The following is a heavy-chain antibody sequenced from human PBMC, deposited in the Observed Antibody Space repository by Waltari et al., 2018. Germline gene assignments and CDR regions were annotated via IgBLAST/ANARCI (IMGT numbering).Heavy chain of an antibody. CDR1: GYTFTSYD. CDR2: MNPNSGST. D-gene: IGHD2-8*01. V-gene: IGHV1-8*02. CDR3: ARVCTNGVCAGKEAADFDY. J-gene: IGHJ4*02. Sequence: QVQLVQSGAEVKKPGASVKVSCKASGYTFTSYDVNWVRPATGQGLEWMGWMNPNSGSTGYTQKFQGRVTMTRDTSISTAYMELSSLRPDDTAVYYCARVCTNGVCAGKEAADFDYWGQGTLVTVSS.